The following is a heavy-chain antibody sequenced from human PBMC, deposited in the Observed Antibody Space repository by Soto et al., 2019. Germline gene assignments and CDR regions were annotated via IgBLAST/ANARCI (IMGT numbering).Heavy chain of an antibody. J-gene: IGHJ5*02. CDR3: AKLSCTSSTCYFPGWFDP. CDR1: GDSISGGASF. CDR2: VCYSGSS. Sequence: QVQLQESGPGLVKPSETLSLTCTVSGDSISGGASFWSWIRQRPGKGLEWIANVCYSGSSYYNPPLSSRLTISVGTIKNQFSLQLKSMTAADTAVYYCAKLSCTSSTCYFPGWFDPWGQGTLVTVSS. V-gene: IGHV4-31*03. D-gene: IGHD2-2*01.